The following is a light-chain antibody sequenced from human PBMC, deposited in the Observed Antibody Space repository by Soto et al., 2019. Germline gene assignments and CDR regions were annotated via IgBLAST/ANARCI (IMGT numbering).Light chain of an antibody. CDR1: SGYSNYK. V-gene: IGLV9-49*01. J-gene: IGLJ2*01. CDR2: VGTGGIVG. Sequence: QPVLTQPTSASASLGASVTLTCTLSSGYSNYKVDWYQQRPGKGPRFVMRVGTGGIVGSKGDGIPDRFSVLGSGLNRYLTIKNIQEEDESDYHCGADHGSGSNFFVVFGGGTQLTVL. CDR3: GADHGSGSNFFVV.